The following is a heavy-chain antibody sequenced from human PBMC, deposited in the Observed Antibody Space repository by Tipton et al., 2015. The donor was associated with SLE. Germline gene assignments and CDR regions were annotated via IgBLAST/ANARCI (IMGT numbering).Heavy chain of an antibody. J-gene: IGHJ2*01. CDR2: IDRYGDT. Sequence: GLVKPSETLSLTCAVSGFSISSGYYWGWIRQSPGKGLEWIGAIDRYGDTFYNPSLKSRVAISIDTSKNQFSVKLTSVTAADTAVYYCAKYGYNPNWYFDLWGRGTLVTVST. CDR1: GFSISSGYY. D-gene: IGHD5-24*01. V-gene: IGHV4-38-2*01. CDR3: AKYGYNPNWYFDL.